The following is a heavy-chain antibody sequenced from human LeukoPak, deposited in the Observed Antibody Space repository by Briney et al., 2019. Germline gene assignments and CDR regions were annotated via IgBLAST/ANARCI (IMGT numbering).Heavy chain of an antibody. CDR3: ARDLLNYYDSSPFDY. J-gene: IGHJ4*02. Sequence: ASVKVSCKASGDTFTDYAISWVRQAPGQGLEWVGRVIPILGTANYAQRFQGRVTIIADKSTSTAYMELRSLRSDDTAVYYCARDLLNYYDSSPFDYWGQGTLVTVSS. D-gene: IGHD3-22*01. CDR1: GDTFTDYA. CDR2: VIPILGTA. V-gene: IGHV1-69*04.